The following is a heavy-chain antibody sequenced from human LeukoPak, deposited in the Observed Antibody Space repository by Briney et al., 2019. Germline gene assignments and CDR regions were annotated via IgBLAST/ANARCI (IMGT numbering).Heavy chain of an antibody. CDR3: ARATMGATNQRMAFDI. V-gene: IGHV3-7*03. Sequence: GRSLRLSCAASGFTFSSYWMSWVRQAPGKGLEWVANIKQDGSEKYYVDSVKGRFTISRDNAKSSLYVQMNSLRAEDTAVYYCARATMGATNQRMAFDIWGQGTMVTVSS. CDR2: IKQDGSEK. J-gene: IGHJ3*02. D-gene: IGHD1-26*01. CDR1: GFTFSSYW.